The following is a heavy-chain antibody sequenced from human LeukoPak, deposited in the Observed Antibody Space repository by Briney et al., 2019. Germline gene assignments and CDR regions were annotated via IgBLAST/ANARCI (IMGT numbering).Heavy chain of an antibody. Sequence: ASVKVSCKASGGTFSSYAISWVRQAPGQGLEWMGWINPNSGGTNYAQKFQGRVTMTRDTSISTAYMELSRLRSDDTAVYCCARDPDPPYYYDSSGYYSNWGQGTLVTVSS. D-gene: IGHD3-22*01. V-gene: IGHV1-2*02. CDR3: ARDPDPPYYYDSSGYYSN. CDR2: INPNSGGT. CDR1: GGTFSSYA. J-gene: IGHJ4*02.